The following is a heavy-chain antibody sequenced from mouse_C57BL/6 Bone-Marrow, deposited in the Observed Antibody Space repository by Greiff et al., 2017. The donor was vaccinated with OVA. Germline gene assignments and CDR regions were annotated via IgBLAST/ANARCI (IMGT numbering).Heavy chain of an antibody. D-gene: IGHD1-1*01. CDR1: GYTFTSYW. CDR3: ASYSAWFAY. Sequence: QVQLQQPGAELVMPGASVKLSCKASGYTFTSYWMHWVKQRPGQGLEWIGEIDPSDSYTNYNQKFKGKSTLTVDKSSSTAYMQLSSLTSEDSAVYYCASYSAWFAYGGQGTLVTVSA. CDR2: IDPSDSYT. J-gene: IGHJ3*01. V-gene: IGHV1-69*01.